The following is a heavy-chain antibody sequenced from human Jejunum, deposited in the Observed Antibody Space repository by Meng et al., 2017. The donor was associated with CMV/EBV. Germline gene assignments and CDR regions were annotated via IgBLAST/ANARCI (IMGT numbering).Heavy chain of an antibody. CDR3: ARVSLRQTIFDY. CDR2: IYYSGST. CDR1: GGSISSGDNY. V-gene: IGHV4-30-4*08. Sequence: QGDLQDSGPGLVKPSQTLSRTCTVSGGSISSGDNYWSWIRQPPGKGLEWIGYIYYSGSTYYNPSLKSRLTISVDTSKNQFSLNLTSVTAADTAVYYCARVSLRQTIFDYWGQGTLVTVSS. J-gene: IGHJ4*02. D-gene: IGHD6-6*01.